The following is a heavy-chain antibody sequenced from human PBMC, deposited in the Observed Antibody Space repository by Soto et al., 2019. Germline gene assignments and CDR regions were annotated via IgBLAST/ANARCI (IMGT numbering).Heavy chain of an antibody. CDR2: IIPIFGTA. V-gene: IGHV1-69*01. CDR1: GGTFSSYA. CDR3: ARWSSSVHHYYYYGMDV. Sequence: QVQLVQSGAEMKKPGSSVKVSCKASGGTFSSYAISWVRQAPGQGLEWMGGIIPIFGTANYAQKFQGRVTITADESTSTAYMELSSLRSEDSAVYYCARWSSSVHHYYYYGMDVWGQGTTVTVSS. D-gene: IGHD6-6*01. J-gene: IGHJ6*02.